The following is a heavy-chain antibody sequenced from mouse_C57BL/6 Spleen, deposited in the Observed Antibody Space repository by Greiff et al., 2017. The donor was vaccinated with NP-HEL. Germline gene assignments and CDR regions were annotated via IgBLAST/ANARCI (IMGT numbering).Heavy chain of an antibody. CDR1: GYTFTSYW. CDR3: ARGAPRFDY. CDR2: IDPSDSYT. D-gene: IGHD3-1*01. V-gene: IGHV1-50*01. Sequence: VQLQQPGAELVKPGASVKLSCKASGYTFTSYWMQWVKQRPGQGLEWIGEIDPSDSYTNYNQKFKGKATLTVDTSSSTAYMQLSSLTSEDSAVYYCARGAPRFDYWGQGTTLTVSS. J-gene: IGHJ2*01.